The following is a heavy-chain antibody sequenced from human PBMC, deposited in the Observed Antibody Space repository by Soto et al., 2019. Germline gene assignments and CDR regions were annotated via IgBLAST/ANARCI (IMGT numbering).Heavy chain of an antibody. V-gene: IGHV1-3*01. CDR1: GYTLTELS. CDR3: AREDSGWFFDY. Sequence: ASVKVSCKVSGYTLTELSMHWVRQAPGQRLEWMGRINAGNGNTKYSQKFQGRVTITRDTSASTAYMELSSLRSEDTAVYYCAREDSGWFFDYWGQGTLVTVSS. J-gene: IGHJ4*02. D-gene: IGHD6-19*01. CDR2: INAGNGNT.